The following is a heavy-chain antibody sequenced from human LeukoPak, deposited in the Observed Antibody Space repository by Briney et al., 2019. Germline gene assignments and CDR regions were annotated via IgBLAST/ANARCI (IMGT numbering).Heavy chain of an antibody. CDR3: AKDMFHYYDSSGSIDY. V-gene: IGHV3-9*01. CDR1: GFTFDDYA. J-gene: IGHJ4*02. D-gene: IGHD3-22*01. CDR2: ISWNSGST. Sequence: GRSLRLSCAASGFTFDDYAMHWVRQAPGKGLEWVSGISWNSGSTGYADCVKGRFTISRDNAKNSLYLQMNSLRAEDTALYYCAKDMFHYYDSSGSIDYWGQGTLVTVSS.